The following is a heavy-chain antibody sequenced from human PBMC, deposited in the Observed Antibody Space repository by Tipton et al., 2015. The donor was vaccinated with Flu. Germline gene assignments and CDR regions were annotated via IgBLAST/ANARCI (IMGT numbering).Heavy chain of an antibody. Sequence: TLSLTCTVSGGSINSYYWSWIRQHPGKGLEWIGHIYYIGSTNYNPSLKSRVTISMGTSKNQFSLKLSSMTAADTAVYYCARMEWTVTTPRYFDLWGRGTLVTVSS. V-gene: IGHV4-31*03. D-gene: IGHD4-17*01. CDR1: GGSINSYY. CDR2: IYYIGST. J-gene: IGHJ2*01. CDR3: ARMEWTVTTPRYFDL.